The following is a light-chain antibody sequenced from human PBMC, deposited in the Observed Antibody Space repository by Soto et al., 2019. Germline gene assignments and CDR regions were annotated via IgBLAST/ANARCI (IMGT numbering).Light chain of an antibody. CDR3: QQYNNFWT. V-gene: IGKV3-15*01. CDR2: GAS. Sequence: EIVMTQSPATLSVSPGERATLSCRASQSVFSNLAWYQQKPGQAPRLLIYGASTRATGIPARFSGSGSGTEFTLTISSLQSEDFAVYYCQQYNNFWTFGQGPKVEIK. J-gene: IGKJ1*01. CDR1: QSVFSN.